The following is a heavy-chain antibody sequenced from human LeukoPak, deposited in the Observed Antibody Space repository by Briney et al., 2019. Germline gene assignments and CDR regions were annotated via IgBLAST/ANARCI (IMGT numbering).Heavy chain of an antibody. Sequence: GGSLRLSCAASGFSFSSYGMHWVRQAPGKGLEWVAVISYDGSNKYYADSVKGRFTISRDNSKNTLYLQMNSLRAEDTAVYYCARAQPILGYCSSTSCPFFYYYYMDVWGKGTTVTVSS. D-gene: IGHD2-2*01. CDR3: ARAQPILGYCSSTSCPFFYYYYMDV. CDR2: ISYDGSNK. CDR1: GFSFSSYG. V-gene: IGHV3-30*03. J-gene: IGHJ6*03.